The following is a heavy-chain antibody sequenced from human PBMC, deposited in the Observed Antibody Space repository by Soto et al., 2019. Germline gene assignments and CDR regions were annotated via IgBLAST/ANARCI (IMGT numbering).Heavy chain of an antibody. CDR2: IYYSGST. CDR1: GGSISSGDYY. Sequence: SETLSLTCTVSGGSISSGDYYWSWIRQPPGKGLEWIGYIYYSGSTYYNPSLKSRVTISVDTSKNQFSLKLTSVTAADTAAYFCARGLPTPFGFDVWGQGTLVPVSS. CDR3: ARGLPTPFGFDV. D-gene: IGHD3-16*01. J-gene: IGHJ4*02. V-gene: IGHV4-30-4*02.